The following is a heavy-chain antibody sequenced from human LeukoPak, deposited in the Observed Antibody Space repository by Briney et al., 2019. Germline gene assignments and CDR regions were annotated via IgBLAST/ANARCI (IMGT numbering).Heavy chain of an antibody. D-gene: IGHD2-21*02. CDR3: ARDTYIVVVTLPLDY. CDR1: GFTFSSYG. V-gene: IGHV3-30*19. Sequence: GSLRLSCAASGFTFSSYGMHWVRQAPGKGLEWVAVISYDGSNKYYADSVKGRFTISRDNSKNTLYLQMNSLRAEDTAAYYCARDTYIVVVTLPLDYWGQGTLVTVSS. J-gene: IGHJ4*02. CDR2: ISYDGSNK.